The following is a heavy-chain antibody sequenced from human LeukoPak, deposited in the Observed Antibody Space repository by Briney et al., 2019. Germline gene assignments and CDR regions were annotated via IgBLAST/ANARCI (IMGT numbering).Heavy chain of an antibody. J-gene: IGHJ6*02. Sequence: PGGSLRLSCAASGLTFSSHWMHWVRQAPGKGLVWVSRITNDGSSTTYADSVKGRFTISRDNAKNMLYLQVNSLRAEDTAVYYCARPSYYDFWSGYYHYYGMDVWGQGTTVTVPS. CDR3: ARPSYYDFWSGYYHYYGMDV. D-gene: IGHD3-3*01. V-gene: IGHV3-74*01. CDR2: ITNDGSST. CDR1: GLTFSSHW.